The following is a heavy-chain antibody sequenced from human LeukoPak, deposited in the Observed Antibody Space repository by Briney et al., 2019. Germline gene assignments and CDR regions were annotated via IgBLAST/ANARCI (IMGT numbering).Heavy chain of an antibody. D-gene: IGHD4-23*01. CDR2: INHSGST. CDR3: ATTTVVTNFDY. Sequence: SETLSLTCAVYGGSFSGYYWSWIRQPPGKGLEWIGEINHSGSTNYNPSLKSRVTISVDTSKNQFSLKLSSVTAADTAVYYCATTTVVTNFDYWDQGTLVTVSS. J-gene: IGHJ4*02. CDR1: GGSFSGYY. V-gene: IGHV4-34*01.